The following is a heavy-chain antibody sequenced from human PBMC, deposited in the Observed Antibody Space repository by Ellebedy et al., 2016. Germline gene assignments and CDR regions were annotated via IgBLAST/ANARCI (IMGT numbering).Heavy chain of an antibody. V-gene: IGHV3-30-3*01. D-gene: IGHD3-10*01. Sequence: GESLKISXAASGFTFSSYAMHWVRQAPGKGLEWVAVISYDGSNKYYADSVKGRFTISRDNSKNTLYLQMNSLRAEDTAVYYCARDSGSGSYCPDYWGQGTLVTVSS. CDR2: ISYDGSNK. J-gene: IGHJ4*02. CDR1: GFTFSSYA. CDR3: ARDSGSGSYCPDY.